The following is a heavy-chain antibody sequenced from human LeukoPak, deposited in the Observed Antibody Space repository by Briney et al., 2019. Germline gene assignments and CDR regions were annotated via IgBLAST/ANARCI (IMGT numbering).Heavy chain of an antibody. CDR3: ARSQDYYDI. CDR2: ITSGSSNI. J-gene: IGHJ4*02. Sequence: GGSLRLSCAASGFTFSSYNMNWVRQAPGKGLEWISYITSGSSNIYYADSVKGRFTISRDNVKNSLYLQMNSLRAEDTAVYYCARSQDYYDIWGQGTLVTVSS. D-gene: IGHD3-22*01. V-gene: IGHV3-48*01. CDR1: GFTFSSYN.